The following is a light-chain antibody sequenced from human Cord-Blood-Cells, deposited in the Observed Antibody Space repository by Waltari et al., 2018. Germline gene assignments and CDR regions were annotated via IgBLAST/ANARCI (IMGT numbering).Light chain of an antibody. CDR2: DVS. V-gene: IGLV2-11*01. CDR1: SSDVGGYNY. CDR3: CSYAGSYTFV. Sequence: QSALTQPRSVSGSPGQSVTISCTGTSSDVGGYNYVSWYQQHPGKAPKLMIYDVSKRPSGVPDRFSGSKSRHTASLTISGLHAEEEADYYCCSYAGSYTFVFGGGTTLTVL. J-gene: IGLJ3*02.